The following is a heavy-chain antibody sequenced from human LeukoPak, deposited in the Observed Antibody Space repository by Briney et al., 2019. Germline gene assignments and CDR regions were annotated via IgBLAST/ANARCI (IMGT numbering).Heavy chain of an antibody. Sequence: ASVKVSCKASGYTFTGYYMHWVRQAPGQGLEWMGWINPNSGGTNYAQKFQGRVTMTRDTSISTAYMELSRLRSDDTAVYYCARVGDYGVYTWYFDYWGQGTLVTVSS. J-gene: IGHJ4*02. CDR3: ARVGDYGVYTWYFDY. V-gene: IGHV1-2*02. CDR1: GYTFTGYY. D-gene: IGHD4-17*01. CDR2: INPNSGGT.